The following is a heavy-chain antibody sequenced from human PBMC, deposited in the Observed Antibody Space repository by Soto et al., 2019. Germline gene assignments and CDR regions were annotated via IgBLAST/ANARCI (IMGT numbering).Heavy chain of an antibody. D-gene: IGHD6-13*01. Sequence: ASVKVSCKASGFSFSDYFMQWVRQAPGQGLEWMGIINPSGDRTDYAQKFQGRVTMTEDTSTDTAYMELSSLRSEDTAVYYCATEGHSSSWYSVVSPKPYNWFDPWGQGTLVTVSS. CDR1: GFSFSDYF. CDR2: INPSGDRT. CDR3: ATEGHSSSWYSVVSPKPYNWFDP. V-gene: IGHV1-46*01. J-gene: IGHJ5*02.